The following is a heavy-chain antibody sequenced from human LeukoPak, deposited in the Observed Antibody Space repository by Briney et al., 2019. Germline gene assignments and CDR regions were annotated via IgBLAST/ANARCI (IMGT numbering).Heavy chain of an antibody. Sequence: SQTLSLTCAISGDSVSSNSAAWNRIRQSPSRGLEWLGRTYYRSKWSTYYAVSVKSRISINRDTSKNQISLQLNSVTPEDTAVYYCARSTGPIDYWGQGTLVTVSP. CDR1: GDSVSSNSAA. V-gene: IGHV6-1*01. CDR2: TYYRSKWST. J-gene: IGHJ4*02. CDR3: ARSTGPIDY. D-gene: IGHD1-1*01.